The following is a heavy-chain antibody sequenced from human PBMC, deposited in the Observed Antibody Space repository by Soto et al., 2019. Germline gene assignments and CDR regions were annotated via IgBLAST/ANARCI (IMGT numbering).Heavy chain of an antibody. D-gene: IGHD1-1*01. CDR2: MNPNTGNS. V-gene: IGHV1-8*01. Sequence: ASVKVSCKASGYTFTSYDIYWVRQATGQGLEWMGWMNPNTGNSGYAQKFQGRVTMTSDTSISTAHMELSSLRSEDTAVYYCARRAETNGWNGFGADKYYFDFWGQETLVTVSS. CDR3: ARRAETNGWNGFGADKYYFDF. J-gene: IGHJ4*02. CDR1: GYTFTSYD.